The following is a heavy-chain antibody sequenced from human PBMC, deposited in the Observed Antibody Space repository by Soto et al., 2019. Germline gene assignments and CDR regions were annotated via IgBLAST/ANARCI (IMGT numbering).Heavy chain of an antibody. CDR2: INSNGGGT. D-gene: IGHD4-17*01. CDR1: EFTFSSYF. CDR3: AKDPNGDYLGAFDF. V-gene: IGHV3-23*01. Sequence: EVQLLEPGGGLVQPGGSLRLSCAASEFTFSSYFMSWVRQAPGKGLDWVSGINSNGGGTYYADSVKGRFTISRDNSKNMLYLQMNSLRAEDTAVYYCAKDPNGDYLGAFDFWGQKTMVTVSS. J-gene: IGHJ3*01.